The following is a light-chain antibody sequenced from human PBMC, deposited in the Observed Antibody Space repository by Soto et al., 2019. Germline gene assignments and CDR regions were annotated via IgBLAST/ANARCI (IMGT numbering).Light chain of an antibody. Sequence: EIVLTQSPGTLSLSPGERATLSCRASQSVSSSYLAWYQQKPGQAPRLLIYGASSRATGIPDTFSGSGSGTDFALTISRLEPEDFAVYYCHQYGSLPWTFGQGTEVEIK. V-gene: IGKV3-20*01. CDR3: HQYGSLPWT. J-gene: IGKJ1*01. CDR2: GAS. CDR1: QSVSSSY.